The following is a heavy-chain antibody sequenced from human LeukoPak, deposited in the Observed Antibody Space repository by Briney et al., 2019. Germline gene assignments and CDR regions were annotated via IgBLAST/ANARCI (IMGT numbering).Heavy chain of an antibody. D-gene: IGHD1-14*01. Sequence: PSETLSLTCAVYGGSFSGYYWSWVRQPPGKGLEWIGEINHSGSTNYNPSPKSRVTISVDTSKNQFSLKLSSVTAADTAVYYCARGQNAATTESYYYHMDVWGKGTTVTVSS. J-gene: IGHJ6*03. CDR3: ARGQNAATTESYYYHMDV. CDR2: INHSGST. CDR1: GGSFSGYY. V-gene: IGHV4-34*01.